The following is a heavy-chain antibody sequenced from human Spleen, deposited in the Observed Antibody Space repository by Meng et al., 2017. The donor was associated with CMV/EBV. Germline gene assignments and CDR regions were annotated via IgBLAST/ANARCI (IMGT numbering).Heavy chain of an antibody. CDR1: GGSISSYY. D-gene: IGHD6-13*01. CDR2: IYYSGST. V-gene: IGHV4-59*01. CDR3: ARVTRKYSSSYFDY. Sequence: SETLSLTCTVSGGSISSYYWSWIRQSPGKGLEWIGYIYYSGSTNYNPSLKSRVTISVDTSKTQFSLKLTSVTAADTPVYYCARVTRKYSSSYFDYWGQGTLVTVSS. J-gene: IGHJ4*02.